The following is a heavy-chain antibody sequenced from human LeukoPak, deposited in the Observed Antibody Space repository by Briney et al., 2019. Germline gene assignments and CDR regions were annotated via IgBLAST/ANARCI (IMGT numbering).Heavy chain of an antibody. CDR2: IYYSRST. CDR1: GGSISSSSYY. V-gene: IGHV4-39*01. D-gene: IGHD3-10*01. J-gene: IGHJ5*02. CDR3: ARLVLLWFGESPNWFDP. Sequence: SETLSLTCTVSGGSISSSSYYWGWIRQPPGKGLEWIGSIYYSRSTYYNPSLKSRVTISVDTSKNQFSLKLSSVTAADTAVYYCARLVLLWFGESPNWFDPWGQGTLVTVSS.